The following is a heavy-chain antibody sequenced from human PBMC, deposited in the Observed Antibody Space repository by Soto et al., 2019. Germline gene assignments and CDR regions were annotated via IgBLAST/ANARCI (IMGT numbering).Heavy chain of an antibody. Sequence: EVQLVESGGGLVQPGGSLRLSCAASGFTFSRDWMHWVRQAPGKGLVWVSHINSDGSSTSYADSVNGRFTISRDNAKNTLYLQMNSLRPEDTAVYYCARGLRWGLFDYWGPGTLVTVSS. V-gene: IGHV3-74*01. J-gene: IGHJ4*02. CDR1: GFTFSRDW. D-gene: IGHD4-17*01. CDR2: INSDGSST. CDR3: ARGLRWGLFDY.